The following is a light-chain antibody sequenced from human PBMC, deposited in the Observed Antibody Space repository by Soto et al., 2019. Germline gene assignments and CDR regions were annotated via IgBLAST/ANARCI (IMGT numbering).Light chain of an antibody. V-gene: IGKV2-28*01. CDR1: HSVLHSNGYNY. CDR3: MQALQTPNT. CDR2: LGS. Sequence: DIVMTQSPLSLPVTPGEPSSISCSSTHSVLHSNGYNYLDWYLQKPGQSPQLLIYLGSNRASGVPDRFSGSGSGTDFTLKISRVEAEDVGVYYCMQALQTPNTFGQGT. J-gene: IGKJ2*01.